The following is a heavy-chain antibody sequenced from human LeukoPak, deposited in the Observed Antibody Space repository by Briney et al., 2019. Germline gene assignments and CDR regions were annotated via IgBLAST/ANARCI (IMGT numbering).Heavy chain of an antibody. CDR1: GGSISSYY. V-gene: IGHV4-4*07. D-gene: IGHD4-17*01. Sequence: SETLSLACTVSGGSISSYYWSWIRQPAGKGLQYIGRIYTSGSTDYNPSLESRITMSVDTSKNQFSLRLSSVTAADTAVYYCARGADYGDYGGGAFDIWGQGTMVTVSS. CDR2: IYTSGST. CDR3: ARGADYGDYGGGAFDI. J-gene: IGHJ3*02.